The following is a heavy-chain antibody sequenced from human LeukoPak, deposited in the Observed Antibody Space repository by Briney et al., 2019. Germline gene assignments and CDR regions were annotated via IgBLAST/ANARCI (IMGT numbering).Heavy chain of an antibody. CDR3: ARRGYCSGGSCFWYFDL. D-gene: IGHD2-15*01. V-gene: IGHV5-51*01. J-gene: IGHJ2*01. CDR1: GYSFTTYW. CDR2: IYPDDSDT. Sequence: GESLKISCKGSGYSFTTYWICWVRQMPGKGLEWMGIIYPDDSDTKYSPSFQGQVTISADKSISTAYLQWSSLKASDTAMYYCARRGYCSGGSCFWYFDLWGRGTLVTVSS.